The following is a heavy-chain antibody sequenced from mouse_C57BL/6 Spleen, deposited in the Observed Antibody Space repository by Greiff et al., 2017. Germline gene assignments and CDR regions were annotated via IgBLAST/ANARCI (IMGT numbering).Heavy chain of an antibody. CDR3: ARRYGSLYALDY. CDR2: INPCNGGT. Sequence: VQLQQPGTELVKPGASVKLSCKASGYTFTSYWMHWVKQRPGQGLEWIGNINPCNGGTNYNETFKSKATLTVDKSSSTAYMQLSSLTSEDSADYYCARRYGSLYALDYWGQGTSVTVSS. J-gene: IGHJ4*01. V-gene: IGHV1-53*01. CDR1: GYTFTSYW. D-gene: IGHD1-1*01.